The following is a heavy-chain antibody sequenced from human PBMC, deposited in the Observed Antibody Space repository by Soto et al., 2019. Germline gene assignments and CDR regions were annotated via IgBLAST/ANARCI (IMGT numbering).Heavy chain of an antibody. D-gene: IGHD6-19*01. CDR3: AINIAVAGSYFDY. Sequence: SETLSLTCAVYGGSFSGYYWSWIRQPPGKGLEWIGEINHSGSTNYNPSLKSRVTISVDTSKNQFSLKLSSVTAADTAVYYCAINIAVAGSYFDYWGQGTLVTVS. CDR2: INHSGST. J-gene: IGHJ4*02. CDR1: GGSFSGYY. V-gene: IGHV4-34*01.